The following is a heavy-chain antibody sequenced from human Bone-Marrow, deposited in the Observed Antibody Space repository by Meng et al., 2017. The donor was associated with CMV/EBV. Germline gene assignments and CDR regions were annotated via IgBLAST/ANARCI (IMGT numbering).Heavy chain of an antibody. D-gene: IGHD2-15*01. CDR2: ISHDGDYK. J-gene: IGHJ4*02. CDR3: ARDWRYCSGGSCY. CDR1: GFYFSRSA. Sequence: GGSLRLSCAASGFYFSRSAMHWIRQTSGRWLEWVAVISHDGDYKDYADSVKGRFTISRDNAKNSLYLQMNSLRAEDTAVYYCARDWRYCSGGSCYWGQGTLVTVSS. V-gene: IGHV3-30-3*01.